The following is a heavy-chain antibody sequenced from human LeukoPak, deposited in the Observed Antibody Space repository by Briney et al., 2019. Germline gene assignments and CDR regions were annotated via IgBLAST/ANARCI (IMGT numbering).Heavy chain of an antibody. CDR3: ARGVDY. J-gene: IGHJ4*02. Sequence: PSETLSLTCTVSSYSISSGYFWGWIRQSPGKGLEWIGNIYRSGSTSYNPSLKSRVTISVDTSKNQFSLNLSSVTAADTAVYYCARGVDYWGQGTLVTVSS. CDR2: IYRSGST. CDR1: SYSISSGYF. V-gene: IGHV4-38-2*02.